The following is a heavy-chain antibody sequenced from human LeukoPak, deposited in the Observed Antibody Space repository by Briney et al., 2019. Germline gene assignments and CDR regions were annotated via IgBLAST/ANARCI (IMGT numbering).Heavy chain of an antibody. CDR3: PRETVNWFDP. CDR2: IIPILGIA. J-gene: IGHJ5*02. D-gene: IGHD2-21*02. Sequence: GASVRVSCKASGGTFISYTISWVRQAPGQGLEWMGRIIPILGIANYAQKFQGRVTITADKSTSTAYMELSSLRSEDTAVYYCPRETVNWFDPWGQGTLVTVSS. CDR1: GGTFISYT. V-gene: IGHV1-69*04.